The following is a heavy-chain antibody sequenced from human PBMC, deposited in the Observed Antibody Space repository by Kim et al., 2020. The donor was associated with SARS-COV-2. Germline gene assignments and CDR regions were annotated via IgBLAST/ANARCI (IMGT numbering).Heavy chain of an antibody. CDR1: GFTFSSYA. CDR3: AKDVSRXTIXGXVTRGGXXV. D-gene: IGHD3-3*01. Sequence: GGSLRLSCAASGFTFSSYAMSWVRQAPGKGLEWVSAISGSGGSTYYADSVKGRFTISRDNSKNTLYLQMNSLRAEDTAVYYCAKDVSRXTIXGXVTRGGXXVWGQGXTVXVSS. J-gene: IGHJ6*02. V-gene: IGHV3-23*01. CDR2: ISGSGGST.